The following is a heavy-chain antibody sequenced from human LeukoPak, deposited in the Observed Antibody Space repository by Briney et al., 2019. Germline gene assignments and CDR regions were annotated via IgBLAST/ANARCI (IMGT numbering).Heavy chain of an antibody. CDR2: ISSSSSYI. J-gene: IGHJ4*02. CDR1: GFTFSSYS. Sequence: GGSLRLSCAASGFTFSSYSMNWVRQAPGKGLEWVSSISSSSSYIYYADSVKGRFTISRDNAKNSLYLQMNSLRAEDTAVYYCARDMWAGSSTSCFDFDYWAREPWSPSPQ. CDR3: ARDMWAGSSTSCFDFDY. D-gene: IGHD2-2*01. V-gene: IGHV3-21*01.